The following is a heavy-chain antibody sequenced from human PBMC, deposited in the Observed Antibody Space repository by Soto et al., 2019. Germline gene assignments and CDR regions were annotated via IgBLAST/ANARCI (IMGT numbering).Heavy chain of an antibody. J-gene: IGHJ6*02. Sequence: NPGGSLRLACAASGFNFNSYTINWVRQAPGKRLEWLSSISSSGYIFSTDSVRGRFTISRDNAKNSVYLQINSLRAEDTAVYFCERDCSGGSCYTGKDVWGQRTTVTVSS. CDR1: GFNFNSYT. CDR2: ISSSGYI. D-gene: IGHD2-15*01. V-gene: IGHV3-21*01. CDR3: ERDCSGGSCYTGKDV.